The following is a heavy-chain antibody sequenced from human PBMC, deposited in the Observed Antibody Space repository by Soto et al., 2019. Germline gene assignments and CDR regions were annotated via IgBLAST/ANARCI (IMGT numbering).Heavy chain of an antibody. CDR1: GFTFSSSW. D-gene: IGHD6-19*01. V-gene: IGHV3-74*01. Sequence: GGSLRLSCAASGFTFSSSWMHWVRQAPGKGLVWVSRINSGASTTNYADSVKGRFTITRDNAKNTLYLQMDSMTAEDTAVYYCARGPSGWFGYDYWGQGTLVTVSS. J-gene: IGHJ4*02. CDR3: ARGPSGWFGYDY. CDR2: INSGASTT.